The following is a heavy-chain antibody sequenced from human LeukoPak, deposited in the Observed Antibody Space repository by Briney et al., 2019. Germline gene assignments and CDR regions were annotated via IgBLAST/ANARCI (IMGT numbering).Heavy chain of an antibody. Sequence: GGSLRLSCAASGFTFSSYAMSWVRQAPGKGLEWVSAISGSGGSTYYADSVEGRFTISRDNSKNTMYLQMNSLRAEDTAVYYCAKVSPHFDWLLAYDYWGQGTLVTVSS. V-gene: IGHV3-23*01. CDR2: ISGSGGST. D-gene: IGHD3-9*01. CDR3: AKVSPHFDWLLAYDY. J-gene: IGHJ4*02. CDR1: GFTFSSYA.